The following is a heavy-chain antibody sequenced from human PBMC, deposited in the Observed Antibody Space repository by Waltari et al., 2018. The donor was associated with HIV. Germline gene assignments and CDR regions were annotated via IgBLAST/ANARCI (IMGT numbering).Heavy chain of an antibody. J-gene: IGHJ5*02. D-gene: IGHD3-10*01. CDR3: ASGQYGSGSLRPFDP. CDR1: GYTFTSYA. CDR2: INTNTGNP. Sequence: QVQLVHSGSELKKPGASVKVSCKASGYTFTSYAMNWVRQATGQGLEWMGWINTNTGNPTYAQGFTGRFVFSLDTSVSTAYLQISSLKAEDTAVYYCASGQYGSGSLRPFDPWGQGTLVTVSS. V-gene: IGHV7-4-1*02.